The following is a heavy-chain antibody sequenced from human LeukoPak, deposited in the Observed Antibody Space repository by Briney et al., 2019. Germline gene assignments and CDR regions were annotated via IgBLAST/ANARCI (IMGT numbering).Heavy chain of an antibody. Sequence: GGSLRLSCAASGFTFSSYAMSWVRQAPGKGLEWVSAISGSGGSTYYADSVKGRFTISRDNSKNTLYLQMNSLRAEDTAVYYCARAFIAAAGTDYFDYWGQGTLVTVSS. V-gene: IGHV3-23*01. D-gene: IGHD6-13*01. CDR3: ARAFIAAAGTDYFDY. CDR2: ISGSGGST. J-gene: IGHJ4*02. CDR1: GFTFSSYA.